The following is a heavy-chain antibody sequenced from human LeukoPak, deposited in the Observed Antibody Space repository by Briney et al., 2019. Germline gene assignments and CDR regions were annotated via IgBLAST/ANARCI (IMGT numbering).Heavy chain of an antibody. V-gene: IGHV1-3*03. D-gene: IGHD5-12*01. CDR3: ARASGYDLGDTDY. CDR2: INAGNGNT. CDR1: GYDFTKYA. Sequence: ASVKVSCKASGYDFTKYAVQWVRQAPGQRLEWMGWINAGNGNTKYSQEFQGRVTITRDTSASTAYMELSSLRSEDMAVYYCARASGYDLGDTDYWGQGTLVTVSS. J-gene: IGHJ4*02.